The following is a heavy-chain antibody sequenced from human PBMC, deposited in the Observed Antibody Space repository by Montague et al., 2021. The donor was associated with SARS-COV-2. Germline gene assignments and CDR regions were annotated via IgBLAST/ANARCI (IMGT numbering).Heavy chain of an antibody. J-gene: IGHJ4*02. CDR3: TRLPRGYGYWGYFDY. CDR2: MNDSGTA. CDR1: GGSIRSYY. V-gene: IGHV4-59*08. D-gene: IGHD2-8*02. Sequence: SETLSLTCTVSGGSIRSYYWNWIRQTPGKGLEWIGYMNDSGTAHYNPSLKSRVTILVDASRNQFSLELSSVTAADTAMYFCTRLPRGYGYWGYFDYWAQGTLVTVSS.